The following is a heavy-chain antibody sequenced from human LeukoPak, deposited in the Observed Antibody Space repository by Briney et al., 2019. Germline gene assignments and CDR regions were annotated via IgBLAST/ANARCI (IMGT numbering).Heavy chain of an antibody. CDR1: GFTFSTFW. D-gene: IGHD3-22*01. Sequence: GGSPRLSCATSGFTFSTFWMHWVRQAPGKGLVWVSRINHDGSSTNYADSVKGRFTISRGNAKNTLYLQMNSLRAEDTAVYYRVRDWGYDSSGYWQKYFDTWGQGTLVTVSS. CDR3: VRDWGYDSSGYWQKYFDT. J-gene: IGHJ4*02. CDR2: INHDGSST. V-gene: IGHV3-74*01.